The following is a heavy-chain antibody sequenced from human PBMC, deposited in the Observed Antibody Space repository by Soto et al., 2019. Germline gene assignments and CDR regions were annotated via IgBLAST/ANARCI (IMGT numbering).Heavy chain of an antibody. CDR1: GFTFSSFG. V-gene: IGHV3-30*18. Sequence: GGSLRLSCAASGFTFSSFGLHWVRQAPGKGLECVALISYDGTKKYYADSVKGRFTISRDNSKNTLYLQMNSLRAEDTAVYYCAKDSVVASGATIDYWGQEPWSPSPQ. CDR3: AKDSVVASGATIDY. D-gene: IGHD5-12*01. J-gene: IGHJ4*01. CDR2: ISYDGTKK.